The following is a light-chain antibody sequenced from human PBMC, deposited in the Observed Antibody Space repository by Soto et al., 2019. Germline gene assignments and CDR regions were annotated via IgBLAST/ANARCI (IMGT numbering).Light chain of an antibody. CDR2: DAS. J-gene: IGKJ5*01. V-gene: IGKV1-33*01. Sequence: DIQMTQSPSSLSASVGDRVTITCQASHDIRKYLNWYQQKPGKAPRLLIYDASNMEKGVPPRFTGSGSGTDFILTISSLQPEDIATYYCQQYENFPITFGQGTRLETK. CDR3: QQYENFPIT. CDR1: HDIRKY.